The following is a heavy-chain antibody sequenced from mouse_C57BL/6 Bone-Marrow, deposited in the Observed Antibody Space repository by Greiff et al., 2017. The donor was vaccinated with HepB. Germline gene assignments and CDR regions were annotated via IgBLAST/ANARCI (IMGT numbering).Heavy chain of an antibody. J-gene: IGHJ3*01. D-gene: IGHD3-1*01. CDR1: GYTFTSYW. V-gene: IGHV1-50*01. CDR3: ARFGRLPTRVGLAY. Sequence: QVQLKQPGAELVKPGASVKLSCKASGYTFTSYWMQWVKQRPGQGLEWIGEIDPSDSYTNYNQKFKGKATLTVDTSSSTAYMQLSSLTSEDSAVYYCARFGRLPTRVGLAYWGQGTLVTVSA. CDR2: IDPSDSYT.